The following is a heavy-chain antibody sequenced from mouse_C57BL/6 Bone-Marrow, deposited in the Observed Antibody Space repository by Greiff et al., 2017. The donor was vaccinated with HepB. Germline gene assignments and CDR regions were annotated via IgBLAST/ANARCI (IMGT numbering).Heavy chain of an antibody. J-gene: IGHJ3*01. CDR2: IDPSDSYT. D-gene: IGHD2-4*01. Sequence: QVQLQQPGAELVKPGASVKLSCKASGYTFTSYWMQWVKQRPGQGLEWIGEIDPSDSYTNYNQKFKGKATLTVDTSSSTAYMQLSSLTSEDSAVYYCARDPLYDYGEAYWGQGTLVTVSA. CDR1: GYTFTSYW. CDR3: ARDPLYDYGEAY. V-gene: IGHV1-50*01.